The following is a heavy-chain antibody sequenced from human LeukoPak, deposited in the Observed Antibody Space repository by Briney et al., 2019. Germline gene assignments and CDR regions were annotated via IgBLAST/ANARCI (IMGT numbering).Heavy chain of an antibody. Sequence: ASVKVSCKASGYTFTGYYMHWVRQAPGQGLEWMGRINPNSGGTNYAQKFQGRVTMTRDTSNSPAYMELSRLRSDDTAVYYCARASSPLRLGELSPNDYWGQGTLVTVSS. J-gene: IGHJ4*02. D-gene: IGHD3-16*02. CDR2: INPNSGGT. CDR1: GYTFTGYY. CDR3: ARASSPLRLGELSPNDY. V-gene: IGHV1-2*06.